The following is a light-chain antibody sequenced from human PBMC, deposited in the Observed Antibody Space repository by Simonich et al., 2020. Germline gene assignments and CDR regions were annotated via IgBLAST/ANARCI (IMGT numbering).Light chain of an antibody. Sequence: QSALTQPASVSGSPGQSITISCTGTSSDVGSYNLVSWYQQHPGKAPKLMIYEGSKRPSGVPNRFSGSKSGNTASLTTSGRQAEDGADYYCCSYAGSSTLVFGGGTNLTFL. CDR1: SSDVGSYNL. V-gene: IGLV2-23*01. J-gene: IGLJ3*02. CDR2: EGS. CDR3: CSYAGSSTLV.